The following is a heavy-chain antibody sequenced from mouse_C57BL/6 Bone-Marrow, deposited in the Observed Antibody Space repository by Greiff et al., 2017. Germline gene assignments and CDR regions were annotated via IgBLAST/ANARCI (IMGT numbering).Heavy chain of an antibody. CDR1: GFTFSDYY. Sequence: EVQGVESGGGLVQPGGSLKLSCAASGFTFSDYYMYWVRQTPEKRLEWVAYISNGGGSTYYPDTVKGRFTISRDNAKNTLYLQMSRLKSEDTAMYYGARLHYYGSSWYFDVWGTGTTVTVAS. D-gene: IGHD1-1*01. V-gene: IGHV5-12*01. J-gene: IGHJ1*03. CDR3: ARLHYYGSSWYFDV. CDR2: ISNGGGST.